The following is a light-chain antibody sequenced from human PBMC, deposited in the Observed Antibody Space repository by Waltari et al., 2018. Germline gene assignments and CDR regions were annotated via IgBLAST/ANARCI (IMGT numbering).Light chain of an antibody. CDR2: WAS. CDR3: QQYYSTPLT. V-gene: IGKV4-1*01. J-gene: IGKJ2*01. Sequence: DIVMTQSPDSLAVPLGERATINCKSSQSVLYSSNNQNYLAWYQQKPGQPPKLLIYWASIRESGVPDRFSGSGSGTDFTLTISSLQAEDVAVYYCQQYYSTPLTFGQGTKLEIK. CDR1: QSVLYSSNNQNY.